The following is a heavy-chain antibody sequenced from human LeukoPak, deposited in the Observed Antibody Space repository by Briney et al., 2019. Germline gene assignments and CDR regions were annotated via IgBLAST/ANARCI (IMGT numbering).Heavy chain of an antibody. CDR3: ARLKGRAVVAATVDDWFDP. J-gene: IGHJ5*02. Sequence: KASETLSLTCTVSGGSISSYYWSWIRQPPGKGLEWIGYIYYSGSTNYNPSLKSRVTISVDTSKNQFSLKLSSVTAADTAVYYCARLKGRAVVAATVDDWFDPWGQGTLVTVSP. CDR2: IYYSGST. D-gene: IGHD2-15*01. CDR1: GGSISSYY. V-gene: IGHV4-59*01.